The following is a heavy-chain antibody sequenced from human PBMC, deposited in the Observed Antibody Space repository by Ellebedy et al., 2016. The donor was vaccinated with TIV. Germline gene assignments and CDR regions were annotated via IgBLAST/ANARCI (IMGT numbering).Heavy chain of an antibody. CDR3: ATGYISPDY. CDR2: FDPEDAET. Sequence: AASVKVSCKVSGNTLTELSMHWVRQAPGKGLEWMGSFDPEDAETVYAQKFQGRVTMTEDTSTDTASMELSSLRSEDTAVYYCATGYISPDYWGQGTLVTVSS. CDR1: GNTLTELS. D-gene: IGHD3-16*02. J-gene: IGHJ4*02. V-gene: IGHV1-24*01.